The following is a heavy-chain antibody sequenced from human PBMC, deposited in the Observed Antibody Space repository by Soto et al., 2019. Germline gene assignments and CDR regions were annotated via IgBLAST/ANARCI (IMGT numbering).Heavy chain of an antibody. V-gene: IGHV4-38-2*02. CDR2: IYHSGNT. CDR1: CYSISSGYY. J-gene: IGHJ4*02. Sequence: SETLSLTCAVSCYSISSGYYWGWIRQPPGKGLEWIGSIYHSGNTYYNPSLKSRVTISVDTSKNQFSLKLSSVTAADTAVYYCARDQGDCTNGVCYKIFDYWGQGTLVTVSS. D-gene: IGHD2-8*01. CDR3: ARDQGDCTNGVCYKIFDY.